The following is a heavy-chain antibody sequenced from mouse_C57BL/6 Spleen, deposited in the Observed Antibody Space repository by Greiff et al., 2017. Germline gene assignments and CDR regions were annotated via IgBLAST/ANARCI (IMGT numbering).Heavy chain of an antibody. CDR1: GYTFTSYW. CDR3: ARRRTHYFDY. Sequence: QVQLQQPGAELVMPGASVKLSCKASGYTFTSYWMHWVKQRPGQGLEWIGEIDPSDSYTNYNQKFKGKSTVTVDKSSSTAYMQLSSLTSEDSAVYYCARRRTHYFDYWGQGTTLTVSS. CDR2: IDPSDSYT. V-gene: IGHV1-69*01. J-gene: IGHJ2*01.